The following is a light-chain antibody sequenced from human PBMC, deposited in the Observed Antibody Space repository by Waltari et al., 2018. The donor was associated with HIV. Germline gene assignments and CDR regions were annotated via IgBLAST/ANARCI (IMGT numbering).Light chain of an antibody. CDR3: ATWDHSLNIGV. V-gene: IGLV1-51*01. CDR2: DNN. Sequence: QSVLTQPPSVSAAPGQKVTISCSGSSSHIGNNYVSWYQQFPGTAPKLLIFDNNRRPSGIPDRFSGSKSGTSATLGITGLKPGDEADYYCATWDHSLNIGVFGGGTRLTVL. J-gene: IGLJ2*01. CDR1: SSHIGNNY.